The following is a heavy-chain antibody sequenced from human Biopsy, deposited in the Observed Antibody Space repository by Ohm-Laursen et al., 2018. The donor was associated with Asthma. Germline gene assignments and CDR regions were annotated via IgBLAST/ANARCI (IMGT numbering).Heavy chain of an antibody. Sequence: SLRLPCTAPGFVFSQCGMHWVRQGPGKGLEWVALVSPDGHNKYYEDSVKGRFTISRDNSRNRLYLQINRLTVEGSAVYFCARQSGQDYGDSSGFDIWGQGTKVAVSS. D-gene: IGHD3-22*01. CDR1: GFVFSQCG. V-gene: IGHV3-30*03. CDR2: VSPDGHNK. J-gene: IGHJ3*02. CDR3: ARQSGQDYGDSSGFDI.